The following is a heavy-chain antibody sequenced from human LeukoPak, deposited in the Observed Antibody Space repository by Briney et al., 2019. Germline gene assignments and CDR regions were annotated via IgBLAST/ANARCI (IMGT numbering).Heavy chain of an antibody. CDR1: GFTFSSYW. Sequence: PGGSLRLSCAASGFTFSSYWMSWVRQAPGKGLEWVANIKQDGSEKYYVDSVKGRFTISRDNAKNSLYLQMNSLRAEDTAVYYCAREINDYIWGSYRTNYFDYWGQGTLVTVSS. D-gene: IGHD3-16*02. V-gene: IGHV3-7*01. CDR3: AREINDYIWGSYRTNYFDY. J-gene: IGHJ4*02. CDR2: IKQDGSEK.